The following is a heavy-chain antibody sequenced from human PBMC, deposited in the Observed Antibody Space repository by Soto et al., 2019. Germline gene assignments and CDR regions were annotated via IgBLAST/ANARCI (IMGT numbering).Heavy chain of an antibody. D-gene: IGHD3-10*01. CDR1: GGSISSGGYY. CDR2: IYYSGST. V-gene: IGHV4-31*03. J-gene: IGHJ4*02. Sequence: QVQLQESGPGLVKPSQTLSLTCTVSGGSISSGGYYWSWIRQHPGKGLEWIGYIYYSGSTYYNPSLESRVTISVDTSKNHFALKLSSVTAADTAVYYCATYGSGTYKPTTFDYWGQGTLVTVSS. CDR3: ATYGSGTYKPTTFDY.